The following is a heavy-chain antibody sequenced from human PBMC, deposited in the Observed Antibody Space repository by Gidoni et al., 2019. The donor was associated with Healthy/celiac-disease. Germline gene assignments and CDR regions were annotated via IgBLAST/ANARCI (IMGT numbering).Heavy chain of an antibody. D-gene: IGHD1-26*01. CDR1: GFTFSSHA. Sequence: EVQLLESGGGLVQPGGSLRLSCAASGFTFSSHAMSWVRQAPGKGLEWVSAISGSGGSTYYADSVKGRFTISRDNSKNTLYLQMNSLRAEDTAVYYCAKDSYGLVGARARALDYWGQGTLVTVSS. CDR2: ISGSGGST. V-gene: IGHV3-23*01. CDR3: AKDSYGLVGARARALDY. J-gene: IGHJ4*02.